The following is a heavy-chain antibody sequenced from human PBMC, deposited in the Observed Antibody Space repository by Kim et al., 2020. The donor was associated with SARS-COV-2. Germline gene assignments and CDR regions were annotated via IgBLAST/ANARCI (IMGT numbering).Heavy chain of an antibody. Sequence: GGSLRLSCVASELKFSNYWMSWVRQAPGKGPEWVANINQDGGDKNYVDSVKGRFTISRYNAKNSLYLQMNSLRVEDTAVYYCARDREGGSGGYYHYWGQGTPVTVSS. CDR2: INQDGGDK. V-gene: IGHV3-7*01. CDR3: ARDREGGSGGYYHY. CDR1: ELKFSNYW. J-gene: IGHJ4*02. D-gene: IGHD3-10*01.